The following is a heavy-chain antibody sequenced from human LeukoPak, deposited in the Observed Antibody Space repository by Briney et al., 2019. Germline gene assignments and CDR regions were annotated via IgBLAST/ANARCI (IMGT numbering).Heavy chain of an antibody. Sequence: PGGSLRLSCAASGFTFSNAWMSWVRQAPGKGLEWVGRIKSKTDGGTTDYAAPVKGRFTISRDNAKNSLYLQMNSLTAEDTAVYYCARTNNFDYWGQGTLVTVSS. J-gene: IGHJ4*02. V-gene: IGHV3-15*01. D-gene: IGHD2-8*01. CDR3: ARTNNFDY. CDR1: GFTFSNAW. CDR2: IKSKTDGGTT.